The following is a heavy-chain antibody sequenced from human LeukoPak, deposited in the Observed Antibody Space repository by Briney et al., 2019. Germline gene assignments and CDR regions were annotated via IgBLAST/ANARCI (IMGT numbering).Heavy chain of an antibody. J-gene: IGHJ4*02. CDR1: GFTFRTNW. Sequence: GGSLRLSCAASGFTFRTNWMHWVRQAPGRGLMWVSKINGDGTGTNYADSVTGRSTISRDNAKNTLYLQMNSLTAEDTAVYYCARGLSSAYGLDYWGQGALVTVSS. V-gene: IGHV3-74*01. CDR2: INGDGTGT. CDR3: ARGLSSAYGLDY. D-gene: IGHD3-16*01.